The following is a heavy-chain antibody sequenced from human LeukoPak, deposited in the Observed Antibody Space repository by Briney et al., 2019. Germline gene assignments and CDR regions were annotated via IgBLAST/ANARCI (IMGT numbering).Heavy chain of an antibody. Sequence: GASVKVSCKASGYTFTSYAMHWERQAPGQRLEWMGWINAGNGNTKYSQKFQGRVTITRDTSASTAYMELSSLRSEDTAVYYCARNMVRGVIITFPFDYWGQGTLVTVSS. D-gene: IGHD3-10*01. CDR3: ARNMVRGVIITFPFDY. CDR1: GYTFTSYA. V-gene: IGHV1-3*01. CDR2: INAGNGNT. J-gene: IGHJ4*02.